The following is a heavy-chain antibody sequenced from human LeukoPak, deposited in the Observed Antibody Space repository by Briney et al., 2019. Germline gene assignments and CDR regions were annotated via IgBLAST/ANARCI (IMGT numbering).Heavy chain of an antibody. CDR3: AKGAYDYIEIAYFDY. D-gene: IGHD5-12*01. Sequence: GGSLRLSCVASGFSFDNYAMNWVRQAPGKGLEWVSLIIGSSGSTFYADSVRGRFTISRDKSKNTLYLQMNSLRAEDTAVYYCAKGAYDYIEIAYFDYWGQGSLVTVSS. CDR1: GFSFDNYA. J-gene: IGHJ4*02. CDR2: IIGSSGST. V-gene: IGHV3-23*01.